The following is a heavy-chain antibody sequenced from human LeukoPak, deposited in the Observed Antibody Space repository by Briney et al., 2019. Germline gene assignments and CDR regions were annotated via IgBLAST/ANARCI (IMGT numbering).Heavy chain of an antibody. CDR1: GFTLSSYG. J-gene: IGHJ4*02. CDR3: ARDLGYYYDSSGYYPDY. V-gene: IGHV3-33*01. CDR2: LWDAGSNK. D-gene: IGHD3-22*01. Sequence: GGSLRLSCAASGFTLSSYGMHWVRQASDKGLEWVAVLWDAGSNKYYADSVKGRFTISRDNSKNTLYLQMNSLRAEDTAVYYCARDLGYYYDSSGYYPDYWGQGTLVTVSS.